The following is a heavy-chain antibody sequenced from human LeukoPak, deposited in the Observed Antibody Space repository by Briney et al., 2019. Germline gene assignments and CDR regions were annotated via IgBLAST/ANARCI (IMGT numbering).Heavy chain of an antibody. CDR1: GFTFSNYG. CDR2: IWFDGSNK. D-gene: IGHD4-23*01. Sequence: GGSLRLSCAASGFTFSNYGMHWVRQAPGKGLEWVALIWFDGSNKYYADSVKGRFTISRDNSNNTLYLQMNSLRVEDTAVYYCARHTTVATDCWGQGTLVTVSS. V-gene: IGHV3-33*01. CDR3: ARHTTVATDC. J-gene: IGHJ4*02.